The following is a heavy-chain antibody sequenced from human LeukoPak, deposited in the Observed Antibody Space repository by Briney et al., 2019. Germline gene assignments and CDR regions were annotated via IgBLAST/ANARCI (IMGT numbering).Heavy chain of an antibody. CDR1: GFTFSSYA. V-gene: IGHV3-30-3*01. J-gene: IGHJ4*02. CDR3: ASPAAGIAG. D-gene: IGHD6-13*01. CDR2: ISYDGSNK. Sequence: GGSLRPSCAASGFTFSSYAMHWVRQAPGKGLEWVAVISYDGSNKYYADSVKGRFTISRDNSKNTLYLQMNSLRAEDTAVYYCASPAAGIAGGGQGTLVTVSS.